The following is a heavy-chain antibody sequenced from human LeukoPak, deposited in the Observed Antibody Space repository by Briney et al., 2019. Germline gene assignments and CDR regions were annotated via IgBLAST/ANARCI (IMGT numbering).Heavy chain of an antibody. CDR1: GGSISSSSYC. D-gene: IGHD1-26*01. V-gene: IGHV4-39*01. CDR2: IYYSGST. J-gene: IGHJ5*02. CDR3: ARLENSGSYTSHWFDP. Sequence: SETLSLTCTVSGGSISSSSYCWGWIRQPPGKGLEWIGSIYYSGSTYYNPSLKSRVTISVDTSKNQFSLKLSSVTAADTAVYYCARLENSGSYTSHWFDPWGQGTLVTVSS.